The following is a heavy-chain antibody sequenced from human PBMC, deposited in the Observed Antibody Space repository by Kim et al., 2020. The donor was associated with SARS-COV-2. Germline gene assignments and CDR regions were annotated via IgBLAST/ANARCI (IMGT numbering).Heavy chain of an antibody. V-gene: IGHV4-39*01. J-gene: IGHJ6*02. CDR3: ARHGGVTIFGVVIIPRGGMDV. CDR2: IYYSGST. Sequence: SETLSLTCTVSGGSISSSSYYWGWIRQPPGKGLEWIGSIYYSGSTYYNPSLKSRVTISVDTSKNQFSLKLSSVTAADTAVYYCARHGGVTIFGVVIIPRGGMDVWGQGTTVTVSS. D-gene: IGHD3-3*01. CDR1: GGSISSSSYY.